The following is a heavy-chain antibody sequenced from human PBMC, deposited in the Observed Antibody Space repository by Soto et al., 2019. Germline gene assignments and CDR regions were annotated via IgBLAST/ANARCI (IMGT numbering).Heavy chain of an antibody. CDR1: GYTFASYA. J-gene: IGHJ4*02. V-gene: IGHV1-69*04. D-gene: IGHD3-9*01. CDR3: ARSIRLYYDILTGYYSPLEY. Sequence: ASVKVSCKASGYTFASYAISWVRQAPGQGLEWMGRIIPILGIANYAQKFQGRVTITADKSTSTAYMELSSLRSEDTAVYYCARSIRLYYDILTGYYSPLEYWGQGTLVTVSS. CDR2: IIPILGIA.